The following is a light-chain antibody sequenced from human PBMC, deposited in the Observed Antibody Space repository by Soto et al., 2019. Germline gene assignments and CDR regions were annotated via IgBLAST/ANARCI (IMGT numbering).Light chain of an antibody. J-gene: IGKJ5*01. CDR2: GAY. CDR1: QDLDNY. Sequence: DIQLSQSPSLLSASIGDRVTITCRASQDLDNYLAWYRQTPGEAPKLLIYGAYTLQSGVPRRFSGAGSGTEFSLTISSLQLEDFAIYYCQQLNGSPPITFGQGTRVDIK. CDR3: QQLNGSPPIT. V-gene: IGKV1-9*01.